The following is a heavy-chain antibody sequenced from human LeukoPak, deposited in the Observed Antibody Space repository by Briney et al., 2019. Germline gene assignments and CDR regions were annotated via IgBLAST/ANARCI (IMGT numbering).Heavy chain of an antibody. J-gene: IGHJ3*02. CDR1: GGSISSGGYY. Sequence: SQTLSLTCTVSGGSISSGGYYWSWIRQPPGKGLEWIGYIYHSGSTYYNPSLKSRVTISVDRSKNQFSLKLSSVTAADTAVYYCATEVIIVGRHRRFDIWGQGTMVTVSS. V-gene: IGHV4-30-2*01. CDR2: IYHSGST. CDR3: ATEVIIVGRHRRFDI. D-gene: IGHD1-26*01.